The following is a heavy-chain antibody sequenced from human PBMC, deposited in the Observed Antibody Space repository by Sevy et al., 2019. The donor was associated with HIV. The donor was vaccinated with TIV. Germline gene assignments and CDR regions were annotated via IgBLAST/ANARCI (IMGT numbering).Heavy chain of an antibody. Sequence: GGSLRLSCAASGFTFSNAWMSWVRQAPGKGLEWVGRIKGKIYDGTIDYAAPVKGRFSISRDDSKNTLYLQMSSLKIEDTAVYYCTTASWSQEDYYNYWGQGTLVTVSS. J-gene: IGHJ4*02. CDR1: GFTFSNAW. CDR2: IKGKIYDGTI. D-gene: IGHD6-13*01. CDR3: TTASWSQEDYYNY. V-gene: IGHV3-15*01.